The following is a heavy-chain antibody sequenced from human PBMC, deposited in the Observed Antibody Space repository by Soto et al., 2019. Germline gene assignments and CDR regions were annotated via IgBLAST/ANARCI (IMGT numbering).Heavy chain of an antibody. CDR2: IHYNGET. J-gene: IGHJ6*02. CDR1: GVSMNSGGYY. Sequence: TLSLTCSVSGVSMNSGGYYWSWMGQHPGKGLEWIGYIHYNGETYDKPALKSRVTISVDTSKNEFSLNLTSLTAADTAVYYCARRGGSPSGYYYYARDVWGQGTRVTVSS. V-gene: IGHV4-31*03. D-gene: IGHD6-6*01. CDR3: ARRGGSPSGYYYYARDV.